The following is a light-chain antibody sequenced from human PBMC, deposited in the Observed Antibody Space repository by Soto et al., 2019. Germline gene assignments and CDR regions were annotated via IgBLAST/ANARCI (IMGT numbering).Light chain of an antibody. V-gene: IGKV1-39*01. Sequence: DIQMTQSPSSLSASVGDRVTITCRASQSISSYLNWYQQKPGKPPRLLIYAASSLQSGVPSRFSGSGSGTDFTLTISSLQPEDFATYYCQQSYNNPKTFGQGTKVDIK. CDR2: AAS. CDR3: QQSYNNPKT. CDR1: QSISSY. J-gene: IGKJ1*01.